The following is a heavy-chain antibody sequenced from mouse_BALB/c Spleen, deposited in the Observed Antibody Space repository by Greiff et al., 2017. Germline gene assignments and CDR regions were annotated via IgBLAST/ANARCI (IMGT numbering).Heavy chain of an antibody. Sequence: EVKLMESGGGLVQPGGSLRLSCATSGFTFTDYYMSWVRQPPGKALEWLGFIRNKANGYTTEYSASVKGRFTISRDNSQSILYLQMNTLRAEDSATYYCARDLRNYAMDYWGQGTSVTVSS. CDR2: IRNKANGYTT. V-gene: IGHV7-3*02. CDR3: ARDLRNYAMDY. D-gene: IGHD1-1*01. CDR1: GFTFTDYY. J-gene: IGHJ4*01.